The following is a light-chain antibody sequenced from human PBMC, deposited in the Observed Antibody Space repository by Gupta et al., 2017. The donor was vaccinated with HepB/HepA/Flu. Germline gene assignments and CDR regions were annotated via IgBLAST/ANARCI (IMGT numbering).Light chain of an antibody. CDR1: QGVSSSY. V-gene: IGKV3-20*01. CDR3: QHDGSSSFT. CDR2: GTS. J-gene: IGKJ3*01. Sequence: DIALRQSPVTLSLSPGEIATLYCAASQGVSSSYLTWYQQNRGQPPRLLIDGTSSRAASIPDRCSSSGSGTYFTLTISRLEPEDFAEFYCQHDGSSSFTFGRGTKVDIK.